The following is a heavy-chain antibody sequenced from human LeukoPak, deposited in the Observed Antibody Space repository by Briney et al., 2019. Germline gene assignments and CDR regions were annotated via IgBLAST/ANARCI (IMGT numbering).Heavy chain of an antibody. Sequence: GGSLRLSCAASGFTLSSYAMSWVRQAPGRGVGWVSAISGSGGSTYYADSVKGRFTISRDNSKSTLYLQMNSLRAEDTAVYYCAKDPRDYDFWSGYSGPRYWGQGTLVTVSS. V-gene: IGHV3-23*01. CDR2: ISGSGGST. J-gene: IGHJ4*02. CDR1: GFTLSSYA. CDR3: AKDPRDYDFWSGYSGPRY. D-gene: IGHD3-3*01.